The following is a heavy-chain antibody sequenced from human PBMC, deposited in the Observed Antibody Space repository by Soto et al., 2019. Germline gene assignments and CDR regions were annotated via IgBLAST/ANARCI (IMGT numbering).Heavy chain of an antibody. Sequence: SETLSLTCTVSGGSISSSSYYWGWIRQPPGKGLEWIGSIYYSGSTYYNPSLKSRVTISVDTSKNQFSLKLSSVTAADTAVYYCARRRGTMVRGGDYYYYGMDVWGQGTTVTVSS. CDR1: GGSISSSSYY. J-gene: IGHJ6*02. V-gene: IGHV4-39*01. D-gene: IGHD3-10*01. CDR3: ARRRGTMVRGGDYYYYGMDV. CDR2: IYYSGST.